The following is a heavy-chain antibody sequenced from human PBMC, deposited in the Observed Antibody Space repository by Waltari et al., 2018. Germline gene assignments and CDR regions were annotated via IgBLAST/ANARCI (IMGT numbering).Heavy chain of an antibody. CDR2: ISYNARNI. CDR1: EFTFSLSA. V-gene: IGHV3-30*04. CDR3: ARDYCDRTNCHGMDV. Sequence: QVQLVESGGGVVQRGRSLRLSCVAPEFTFSLSALSWVRQAPGKGREWVAVISYNARNIYYVDSVKGRFTISRDNSKKTLYLQMNSLRAEDTAVYYCARDYCDRTNCHGMDVWGQGTTVTVSS. J-gene: IGHJ6*02. D-gene: IGHD3-22*01.